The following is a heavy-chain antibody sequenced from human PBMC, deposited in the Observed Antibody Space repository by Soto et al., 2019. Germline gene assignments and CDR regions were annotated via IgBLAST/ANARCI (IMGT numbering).Heavy chain of an antibody. D-gene: IGHD1-1*01. CDR2: ISSSISTT. J-gene: IGHJ4*02. CDR3: ANLDWSQLPNNFDY. V-gene: IGHV3-48*01. Sequence: GGSLRLSCAASGFTFSSYSMNWVRQAPGKGLEWVSYISSSISTTYYADSVKGRFTISRDNSKSTLYLQLNNLRAEDTAVYYCANLDWSQLPNNFDYWGQGTLVTVSS. CDR1: GFTFSSYS.